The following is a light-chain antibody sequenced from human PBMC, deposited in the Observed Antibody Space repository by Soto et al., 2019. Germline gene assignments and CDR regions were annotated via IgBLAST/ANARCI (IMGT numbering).Light chain of an antibody. CDR1: QSVSSSY. J-gene: IGKJ1*01. CDR2: GAS. V-gene: IGKV3-20*01. CDR3: QKYGSSRWT. Sequence: EIVLTQSPGTLSLSPGERATLSCRASQSVSSSYLAWYQQNRGQAPRLLIHGASSRATGIPDRFSGSGSGTDFTLTISRLEPEDFAVYYCQKYGSSRWTFGQVTKVEIK.